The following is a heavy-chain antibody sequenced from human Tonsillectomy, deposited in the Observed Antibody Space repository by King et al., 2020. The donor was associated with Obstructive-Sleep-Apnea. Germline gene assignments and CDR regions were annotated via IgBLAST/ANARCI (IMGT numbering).Heavy chain of an antibody. J-gene: IGHJ4*02. CDR2: INPDGSST. Sequence: VQLVESGGSLVQPGGSLRLSCAASGFTFSTYWMHWVRQAPGEGLVWVLRINPDGSSTNYAASVKGRFTISRDNAKNTLYLQMNSLRAEDTAVYYCTRQFTGAPIDYWGQGTLVTVSS. V-gene: IGHV3-74*01. D-gene: IGHD3-10*01. CDR3: TRQFTGAPIDY. CDR1: GFTFSTYW.